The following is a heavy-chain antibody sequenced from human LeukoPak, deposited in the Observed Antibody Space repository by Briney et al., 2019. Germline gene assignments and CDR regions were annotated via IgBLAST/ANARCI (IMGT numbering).Heavy chain of an antibody. CDR3: ARDSGEAVAGTEFDY. Sequence: ASVKVSCKASGYTFTSYGISWVRQAPGQGLEWMGWISAYNGNTNYAQKLQGRVTMTTDTSTSTAYMELRSLRSDDTAVYYCARDSGEAVAGTEFDYWGQGTLVTVSS. D-gene: IGHD6-19*01. CDR2: ISAYNGNT. J-gene: IGHJ4*02. V-gene: IGHV1-18*01. CDR1: GYTFTSYG.